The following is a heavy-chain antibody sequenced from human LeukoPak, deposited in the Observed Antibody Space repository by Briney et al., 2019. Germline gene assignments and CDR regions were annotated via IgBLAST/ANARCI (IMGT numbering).Heavy chain of an antibody. D-gene: IGHD2-2*01. CDR3: ARSGYCSSTSCYAFDDAFDI. V-gene: IGHV1-69*13. J-gene: IGHJ3*02. Sequence: SVKVSCKASGGTFSSYAISWVRQAPGQGLEWMGGIIPIFGTANYAQKFQGRVTITADESTSTAYMELSSLRSEDTAVYYCARSGYCSSTSCYAFDDAFDIWGQGTMVTVSS. CDR2: IIPIFGTA. CDR1: GGTFSSYA.